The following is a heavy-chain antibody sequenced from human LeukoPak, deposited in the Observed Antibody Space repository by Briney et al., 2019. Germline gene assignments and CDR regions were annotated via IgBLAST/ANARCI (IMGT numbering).Heavy chain of an antibody. V-gene: IGHV3-21*01. J-gene: IGHJ4*02. CDR2: ISSSGSYI. CDR1: GFTFRSHD. Sequence: GGSLRLSCAASGFTFRSHDMSWVRQAPGKGLEWVSSISSSGSYIFYAQSVEGRFIISRDNAKNSHYLQMNSLRVDDTAVYFCARGTYRSSSPSIGMPYYLDYWGQGILVTVSS. CDR3: ARGTYRSSSPSIGMPYYLDY. D-gene: IGHD6-6*01.